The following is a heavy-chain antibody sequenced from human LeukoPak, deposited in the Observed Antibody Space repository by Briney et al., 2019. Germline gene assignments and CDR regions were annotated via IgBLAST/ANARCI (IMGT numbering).Heavy chain of an antibody. V-gene: IGHV3-23*01. CDR1: GFTLSSYA. CDR3: DVKMTTGGY. J-gene: IGHJ4*02. Sequence: GGSLRLSCAASGFTLSSYAMSWVLQAPGKGLELVSAISGIGGNTYYAHSGKGRFTISRDNTKNRLYLQMNRLSADDTVVYYCDVKMTTGGYWGQGTLVTVSS. D-gene: IGHD4-11*01. CDR2: ISGIGGNT.